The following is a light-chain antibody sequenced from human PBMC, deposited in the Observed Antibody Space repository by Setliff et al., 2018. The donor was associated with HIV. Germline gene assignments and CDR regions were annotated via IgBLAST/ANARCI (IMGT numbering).Light chain of an antibody. Sequence: LTQPASVSGSPGQSITISCTGTSSDVGGYNYVSWYQHYPGKAPKLMMYDVTKRPSGVSDRFSGSKSGNTASLTISGLQAEDEADYYCCSYAGSYTPVIFGGGTKVTVL. CDR3: CSYAGSYTPVI. J-gene: IGLJ2*01. CDR2: DVT. CDR1: SSDVGGYNY. V-gene: IGLV2-14*03.